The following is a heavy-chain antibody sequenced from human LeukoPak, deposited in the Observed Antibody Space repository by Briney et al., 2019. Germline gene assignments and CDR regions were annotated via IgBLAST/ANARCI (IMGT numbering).Heavy chain of an antibody. CDR3: ASGGYTSSWYVVDY. J-gene: IGHJ4*02. CDR2: ISYDGSNK. CDR1: GFSFSSYG. Sequence: GGSLSLSCAASGFSFSSYGMHWVRQAPGKGLEWVAVISYDGSNKYYADSVKGRFTISRDNSKNTLYLQMSSLRPEDTAVYYCASGGYTSSWYVVDYWGQGTLVTVSS. D-gene: IGHD6-13*01. V-gene: IGHV3-30*03.